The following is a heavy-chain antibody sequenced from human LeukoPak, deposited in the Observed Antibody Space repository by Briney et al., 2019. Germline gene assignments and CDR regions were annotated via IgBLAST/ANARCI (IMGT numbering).Heavy chain of an antibody. CDR2: IYHSGST. J-gene: IGHJ4*02. V-gene: IGHV4-30-2*01. D-gene: IGHD2-2*01. Sequence: SQTLSLTCAVSGGSISSGGYSWSWSRQPPGKGLEWIGYIYHSGSTYYNPSLKSRVTISVDRSKNQFSLKLSSVTAADTAVYYCARGRIGYCSSTSCGFDYWGQATLVTVSS. CDR1: GGSISSGGYS. CDR3: ARGRIGYCSSTSCGFDY.